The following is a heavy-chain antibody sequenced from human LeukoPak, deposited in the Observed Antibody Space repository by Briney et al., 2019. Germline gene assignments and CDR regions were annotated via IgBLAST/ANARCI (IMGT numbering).Heavy chain of an antibody. Sequence: GGSLRLSCAASGFTFSTYAITWVRQGPGKGLEWVSGISWNSGYIGYADSVKGRFTISRDNAKSSLYLQMNSLRTEDTALYYCANLVGALGCWGQGTLVTVSS. J-gene: IGHJ4*02. D-gene: IGHD1-26*01. CDR3: ANLVGALGC. CDR2: ISWNSGYI. V-gene: IGHV3-9*01. CDR1: GFTFSTYA.